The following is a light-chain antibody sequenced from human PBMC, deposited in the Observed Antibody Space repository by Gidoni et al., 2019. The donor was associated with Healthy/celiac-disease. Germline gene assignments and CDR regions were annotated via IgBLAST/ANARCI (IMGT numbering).Light chain of an antibody. CDR1: QDISHY. CDR3: PHYDNLPIT. CDR2: DAS. Sequence: DIQMTQSPSSLSASVGDRVTITCQASQDISHYLNCDQQKPVKAPKILIYDASNLETGVPSRFMGSGSGPVFTFTIRSLQPEDIAPYYCPHYDNLPITFGQGTRLEIK. J-gene: IGKJ5*01. V-gene: IGKV1-33*01.